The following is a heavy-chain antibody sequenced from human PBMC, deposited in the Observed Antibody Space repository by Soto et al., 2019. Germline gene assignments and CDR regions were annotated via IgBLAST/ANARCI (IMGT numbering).Heavy chain of an antibody. V-gene: IGHV3-23*01. J-gene: IGHJ4*02. D-gene: IGHD4-17*01. Sequence: PGGSLRLSCAASGFGFSTHALSWVRQAPGKWLEWLSSITNTGITTHYADSVKGRFTISRENSRNTLHLQMNNLRVDDTAVYYCAKGFDYGDTKHIDHWGQGXLVTVYS. CDR1: GFGFSTHA. CDR3: AKGFDYGDTKHIDH. CDR2: ITNTGITT.